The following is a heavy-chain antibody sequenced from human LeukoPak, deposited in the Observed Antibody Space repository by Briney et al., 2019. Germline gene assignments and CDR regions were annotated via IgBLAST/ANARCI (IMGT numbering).Heavy chain of an antibody. CDR2: INPNSGGT. CDR1: GYTFTGYY. CDR3: ARDGDYYGSHDWFDP. Sequence: GASVKVSCKASGYTFTGYYMHWVRQAPGQGLEWMGWINPNSGGTNYAQKFQGRVTVTRDTSISTAYMELSRLRSDDTAVYYCARDGDYYGSHDWFDPWGQGTLVTVSS. J-gene: IGHJ5*02. D-gene: IGHD3-10*01. V-gene: IGHV1-2*02.